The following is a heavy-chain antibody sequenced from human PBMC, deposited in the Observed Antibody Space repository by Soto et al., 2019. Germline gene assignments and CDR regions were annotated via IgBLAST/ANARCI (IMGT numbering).Heavy chain of an antibody. CDR3: XRDRGDYWSGYYYGMDV. CDR2: VSSSGGSA. CDR1: GFSFRSYA. D-gene: IGHD3-3*01. J-gene: IGHJ6*02. Sequence: PGGSLRLSCAASGFSFRSYAMHWVRQAPGKGLEWVSAVSSSGGSAYYADSVKGRFTSSRDNAKDSVFLQMNSLRVEDTAVYYCXRDRGDYWSGYYYGMDVWGQWTTVTVSS. V-gene: IGHV3-48*03.